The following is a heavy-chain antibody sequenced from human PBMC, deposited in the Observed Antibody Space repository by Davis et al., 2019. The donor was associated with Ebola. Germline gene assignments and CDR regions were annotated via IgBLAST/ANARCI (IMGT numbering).Heavy chain of an antibody. CDR2: IYPGDSDT. CDR1: GYSFTSHW. Sequence: GESLKISCKGSGYSFTSHWIGWVRQMPGKGLEWMGIIYPGDSDTRYSPSFQGQVTISADKSISTAYLQWSSLKASDTAMYYCARADPYYDSSGYYGRGAVDIWGQGTMVTVSS. V-gene: IGHV5-51*01. CDR3: ARADPYYDSSGYYGRGAVDI. D-gene: IGHD3-22*01. J-gene: IGHJ3*02.